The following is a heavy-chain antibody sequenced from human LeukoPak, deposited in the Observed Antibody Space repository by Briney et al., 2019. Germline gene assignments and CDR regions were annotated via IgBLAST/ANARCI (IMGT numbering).Heavy chain of an antibody. CDR1: RFTFSSYS. Sequence: GGSLRLSCTASRFTFSSYSMNWVRQAPEKGLEWVSYISSSSSTIYYADSVKGRFTISRDNAKNSLYLQMNSLRDEDTAVYYCARSDTAYDYIWGSYRPDFDYWGQGTLVTVSS. D-gene: IGHD3-16*02. J-gene: IGHJ4*02. V-gene: IGHV3-48*02. CDR3: ARSDTAYDYIWGSYRPDFDY. CDR2: ISSSSSTI.